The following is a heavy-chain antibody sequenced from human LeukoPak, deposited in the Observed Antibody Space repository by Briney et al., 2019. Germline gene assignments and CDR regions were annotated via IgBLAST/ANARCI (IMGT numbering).Heavy chain of an antibody. V-gene: IGHV4-61*09. D-gene: IGHD6-13*01. CDR2: IYTSGST. Sequence: PSETLSLTCTVSGGSISSGNYWSYSWSWIRQPAGKGLEWIGHIYTSGSTNYNPSLKSRVTISVDTSKNQLSLKLSSVTAADTAVYYCARSSSRWEYFDYWGQGTLVTVSS. CDR1: GGSISSGNYWSYS. CDR3: ARSSSRWEYFDY. J-gene: IGHJ4*02.